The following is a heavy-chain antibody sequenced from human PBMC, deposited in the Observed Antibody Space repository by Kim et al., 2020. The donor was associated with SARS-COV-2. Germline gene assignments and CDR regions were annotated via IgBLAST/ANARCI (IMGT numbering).Heavy chain of an antibody. V-gene: IGHV1-3*01. J-gene: IGHJ3*02. Sequence: ASVKVSCKASGYTFTSYAMHWVRQAPGQRLEWMGWINAGNGNTKYSQKFQGRVTITRDTSASTAYMELSSLRSEDTAVYYCARGSREQQLVVYDAFDIWGQGTMVTVSS. CDR1: GYTFTSYA. CDR3: ARGSREQQLVVYDAFDI. CDR2: INAGNGNT. D-gene: IGHD6-13*01.